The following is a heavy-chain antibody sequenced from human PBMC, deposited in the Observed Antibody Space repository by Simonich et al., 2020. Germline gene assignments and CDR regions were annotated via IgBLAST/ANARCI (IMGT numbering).Heavy chain of an antibody. V-gene: IGHV1-18*01. J-gene: IGHJ4*02. CDR1: GYTFTSYG. D-gene: IGHD2-15*01. Sequence: QVQLVQSGAEVKKPGASVKVSCKASGYTFTSYGISWVRQAPRQGLEWMEGISAYNGNTNYAQKLQGRVTMTTDTATSTAYMELRSLRSYDTAVYYCARASRGTWWYYYFDYWGQGTLVTVSS. CDR2: ISAYNGNT. CDR3: ARASRGTWWYYYFDY.